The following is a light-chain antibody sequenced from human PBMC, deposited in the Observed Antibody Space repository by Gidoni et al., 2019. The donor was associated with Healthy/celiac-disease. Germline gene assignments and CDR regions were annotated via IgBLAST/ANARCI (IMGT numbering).Light chain of an antibody. Sequence: EIVMTQSPATLSVSPGERATLSCRASQSVSSNLAWYQQKTGQAPRLLIYGASTRATGIPARVSGGESGTEFTLTISSLQSEDFAVYSCQQYNNWPLTFGGGTKVEIK. CDR1: QSVSSN. CDR2: GAS. V-gene: IGKV3-15*01. J-gene: IGKJ4*01. CDR3: QQYNNWPLT.